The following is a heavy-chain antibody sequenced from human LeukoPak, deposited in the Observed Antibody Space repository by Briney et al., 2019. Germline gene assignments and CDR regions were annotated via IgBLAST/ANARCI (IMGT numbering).Heavy chain of an antibody. Sequence: SETLSLTCTVSGGSISSYYWSWIRQPPGKGLEWIGYIYYSGSTNYNPSLKRRVTISVDTSKNQFSLKLSSVTAADTAVYYCARDRIIVGATGNWFDPWGQGTLVTVSS. V-gene: IGHV4-59*01. CDR3: ARDRIIVGATGNWFDP. CDR1: GGSISSYY. J-gene: IGHJ5*02. CDR2: IYYSGST. D-gene: IGHD1-26*01.